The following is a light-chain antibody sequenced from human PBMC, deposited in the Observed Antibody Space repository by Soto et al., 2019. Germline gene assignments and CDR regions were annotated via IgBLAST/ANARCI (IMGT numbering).Light chain of an antibody. CDR2: DAS. J-gene: IGKJ5*01. Sequence: SSLSASVGDRVTITCRASQGISSALAWYQQKLGKAPKFLIYDASSLESGVPSRFSGSGSGTDFTLTISSFYSEDIATYYCHPRSRLPFTAGLRSRL. CDR1: QGISSA. V-gene: IGKV1-13*02. CDR3: HPRSRLPFT.